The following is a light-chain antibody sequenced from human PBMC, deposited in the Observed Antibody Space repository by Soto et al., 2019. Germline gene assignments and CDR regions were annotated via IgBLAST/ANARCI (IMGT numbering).Light chain of an antibody. J-gene: IGKJ3*01. CDR2: GAS. CDR1: QCIANF. Sequence: IQLTQSPSSLSASVGDRVTISCRASQCIANFLAWYQQKPGKAPKLLIYGASTLPSGVPSRFSGSGSGTDFTLTISSLQPEDFATYYCKQRKSSPIPFGPGTKVDIK. CDR3: KQRKSSPIP. V-gene: IGKV1-9*01.